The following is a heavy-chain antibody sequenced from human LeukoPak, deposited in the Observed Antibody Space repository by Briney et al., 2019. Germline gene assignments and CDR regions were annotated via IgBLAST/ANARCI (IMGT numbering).Heavy chain of an antibody. V-gene: IGHV3-21*01. CDR1: GLTFSIYS. Sequence: GGSLRLSCEASGLTFSIYSMNWVRQLPGKGLEWVSSISRQSTYIFYADSVTGRFSISTHTATKSLYMQMTRLTANATAVYFSSRDLDCTVTTCFDGDDGFDLWGQGTMVTVSS. J-gene: IGHJ3*01. CDR2: ISRQSTYI. CDR3: SRDLDCTVTTCFDGDDGFDL. D-gene: IGHD2-8*02.